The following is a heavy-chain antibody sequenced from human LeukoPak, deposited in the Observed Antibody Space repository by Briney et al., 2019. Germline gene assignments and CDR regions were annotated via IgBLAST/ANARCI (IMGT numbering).Heavy chain of an antibody. CDR2: INHSGST. CDR1: GGSFSGYY. V-gene: IGHV4-34*01. J-gene: IGHJ6*04. D-gene: IGHD6-13*01. Sequence: SETLSLTCAVYGGSFSGYYWSWIRQPPGKGLEWIGEINHSGSTNYNPSLKSRVTISVDTSKNQFSLKLSSVTAADTAVYYCARGQGIADVWGKGITVTVSS. CDR3: ARGQGIADV.